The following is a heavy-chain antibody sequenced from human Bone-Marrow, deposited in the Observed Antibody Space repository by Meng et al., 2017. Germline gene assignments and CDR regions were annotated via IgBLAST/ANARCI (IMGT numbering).Heavy chain of an antibody. J-gene: IGHJ4*02. Sequence: EGRRVAAGGGLGKPGGFLEPSWSVSGFTFSSYSMNWVRQAQGKGLEWVSSISSSSSYIYYADSVKGRFTISRDNAKNSLYLQMNSLRAEDTAVYYCARESRDGYNRLFDYWGQGTLVTVSS. V-gene: IGHV3-21*01. CDR3: ARESRDGYNRLFDY. CDR2: ISSSSSYI. D-gene: IGHD5-24*01. CDR1: GFTFSSYS.